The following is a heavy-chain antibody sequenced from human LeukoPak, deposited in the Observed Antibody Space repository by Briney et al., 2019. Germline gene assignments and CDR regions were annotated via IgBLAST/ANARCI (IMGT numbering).Heavy chain of an antibody. CDR3: ARTRRLAYCGGDCSAFQH. V-gene: IGHV4-34*01. J-gene: IGHJ1*01. D-gene: IGHD2-21*02. Sequence: SETLSLTCAVYGGSFSGYYWSWIRQPPGKGLEWIGEINHSGSSNYNPSLKSRVTISVDTSKNQFSLKLSFVTAADTAVYYCARTRRLAYCGGDCSAFQHWGQGTPVTVSS. CDR2: INHSGSS. CDR1: GGSFSGYY.